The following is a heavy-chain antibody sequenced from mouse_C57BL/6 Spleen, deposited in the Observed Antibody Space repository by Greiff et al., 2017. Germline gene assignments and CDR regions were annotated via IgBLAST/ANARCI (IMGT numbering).Heavy chain of an antibody. CDR3: ARLDYCGKETDYAMDY. CDR1: GYTFTSYW. V-gene: IGHV1-52*01. CDR2: IDPSDSET. Sequence: QVQLQQPGAELVRPGSSVKLSCKASGYTFTSYWMHWVKQRPIQGLEWIGNIDPSDSETHYNQKFKDKATLTVDKSSSTAYMQLSSLTSEDSAVYYCARLDYCGKETDYAMDYWGQGTSVTVSS. J-gene: IGHJ4*01. D-gene: IGHD1-1*01.